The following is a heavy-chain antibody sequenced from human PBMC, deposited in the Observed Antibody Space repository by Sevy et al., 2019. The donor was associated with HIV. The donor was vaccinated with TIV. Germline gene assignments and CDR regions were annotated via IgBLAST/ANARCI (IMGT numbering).Heavy chain of an antibody. CDR2: IYSGGST. J-gene: IGHJ4*02. V-gene: IGHV3-53*01. CDR3: ARGVDGYKGPNDY. D-gene: IGHD5-12*01. CDR1: GFTVSSNY. Sequence: GGSLRLSCAASGFTVSSNYMSWVRQAPGKGLEWVSVIYSGGSTYYADSVMGRFTISRDNSKNTLYLQMNSLRAEDTAVYYCARGVDGYKGPNDYWGQGTLVTVSS.